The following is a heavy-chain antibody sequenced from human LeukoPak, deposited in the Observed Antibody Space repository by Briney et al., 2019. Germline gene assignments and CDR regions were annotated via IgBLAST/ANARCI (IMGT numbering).Heavy chain of an antibody. CDR3: AKEAHIVGATTWFDY. Sequence: GGSLRLSCAASGFTFSSYGMHWVRQAPGKGLEWVAVISYDGSNKYYADSVKGRFTISRDNSKNTLYLQMNSLRAEDTAVYYCAKEAHIVGATTWFDYWGQGTLVTVSS. CDR2: ISYDGSNK. CDR1: GFTFSSYG. V-gene: IGHV3-30*18. J-gene: IGHJ4*02. D-gene: IGHD1-26*01.